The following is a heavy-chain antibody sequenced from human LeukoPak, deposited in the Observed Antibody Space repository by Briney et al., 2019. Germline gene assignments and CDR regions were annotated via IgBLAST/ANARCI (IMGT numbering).Heavy chain of an antibody. V-gene: IGHV4-59*12. D-gene: IGHD2-2*01. CDR2: ISYGGST. CDR1: GGSISSDY. J-gene: IGHJ4*02. CDR3: ARSSSRGWD. Sequence: SETLSLTCTVSGGSISSDYWSCIRQPPGKGLEWIGYISYGGSTSYNPSLQSRVTISVDTSKNQFSLKVSSVTAADTAVYYCARSSSRGWDWGQGTLVTVSS.